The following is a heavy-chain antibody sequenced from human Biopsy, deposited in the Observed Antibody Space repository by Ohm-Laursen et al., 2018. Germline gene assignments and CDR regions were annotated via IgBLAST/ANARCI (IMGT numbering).Heavy chain of an antibody. CDR2: IYYSGST. CDR1: DGSINSYY. Sequence: SDTLSLTCTVSDGSINSYYWNWIRQPPGKRLEWIGNIYYSGSTNFNPSLKSRVTISVDTSKNQFSLKLSSVTAAGTAVYFCARGSSYGYDFDYWGQGTLVAVSS. CDR3: ARGSSYGYDFDY. V-gene: IGHV4-59*07. D-gene: IGHD5-18*01. J-gene: IGHJ4*02.